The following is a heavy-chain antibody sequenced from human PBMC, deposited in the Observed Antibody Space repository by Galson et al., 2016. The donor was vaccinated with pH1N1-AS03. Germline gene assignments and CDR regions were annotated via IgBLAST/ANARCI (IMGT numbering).Heavy chain of an antibody. V-gene: IGHV3-33*01. CDR2: IWYDGSKE. D-gene: IGHD3/OR15-3a*01. J-gene: IGHJ6*02. CDR3: ARPAHDFGRPYHMDV. CDR1: GFTFRSFG. Sequence: SLRLSCAASGFTFRSFGMHWVRQAPGKGLEWVAVIWYDGSKEEYADSVKGRFTISRDNSKNTLSLQMKSLGVEGTAVYYCARPAHDFGRPYHMDVWGQGTTVTVSS.